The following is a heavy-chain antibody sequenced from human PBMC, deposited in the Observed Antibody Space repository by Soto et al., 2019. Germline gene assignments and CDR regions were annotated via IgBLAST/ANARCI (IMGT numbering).Heavy chain of an antibody. Sequence: ASVKVSCKASGYTFTSYDINWVRQATGQGLEWMGWMNPNSGNTGYAQKFQGRVTMTRNTSISTAYMELRSLRSEDTAVYYCASGLGEGGGKDYWGQGTLVTVSS. CDR1: GYTFTSYD. CDR3: ASGLGEGGGKDY. CDR2: MNPNSGNT. D-gene: IGHD2-15*01. V-gene: IGHV1-8*01. J-gene: IGHJ4*02.